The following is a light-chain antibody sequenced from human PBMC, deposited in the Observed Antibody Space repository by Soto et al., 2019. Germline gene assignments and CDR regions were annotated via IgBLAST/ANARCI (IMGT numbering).Light chain of an antibody. J-gene: IGKJ1*01. V-gene: IGKV3-20*01. Sequence: EIVLTQSPDTLSLSPGERGTLSCRASQSVSRNYLAWYRHKPGQAPRLLIYGASSRATGIPDRFIGGGSGTDFTLTISSLEPEDFAVYYCQQCGSSPWTFGQGTKVDIK. CDR1: QSVSRNY. CDR3: QQCGSSPWT. CDR2: GAS.